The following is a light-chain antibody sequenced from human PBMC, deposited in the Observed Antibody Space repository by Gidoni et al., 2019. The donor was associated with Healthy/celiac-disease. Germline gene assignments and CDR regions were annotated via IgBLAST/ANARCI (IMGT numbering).Light chain of an antibody. CDR1: QYISNY. CDR2: DAS. Sequence: IQLTQSPSSLSASVGDRVTITCQASQYISNYLNWYQQKPGKAPKLLIYDASNLETGVPSRFSGSGSGTDFTFTISSLQPEDIATYYCQQYDNLPKTFGQXTRLEIK. J-gene: IGKJ5*01. CDR3: QQYDNLPKT. V-gene: IGKV1-33*01.